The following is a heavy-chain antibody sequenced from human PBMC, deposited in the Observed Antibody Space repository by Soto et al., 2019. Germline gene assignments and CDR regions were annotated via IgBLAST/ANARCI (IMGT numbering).Heavy chain of an antibody. Sequence: EVQLVESGGGLVQPGGSLKLSCAASGFTFSGSAMHWVRQASGKGLAWVGRIRSKANTYATAYAASVKGRFTISTDDSKNTAYLQMDSLKTEDTAVYYCTTSSLPRGYTYGLHEAFDIWGQGTMVTVSS. CDR1: GFTFSGSA. V-gene: IGHV3-73*02. D-gene: IGHD5-18*01. CDR3: TTSSLPRGYTYGLHEAFDI. CDR2: IRSKANTYAT. J-gene: IGHJ3*02.